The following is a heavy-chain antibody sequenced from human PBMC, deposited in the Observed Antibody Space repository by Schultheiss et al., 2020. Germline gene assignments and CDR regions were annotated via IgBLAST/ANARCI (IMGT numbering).Heavy chain of an antibody. J-gene: IGHJ4*02. D-gene: IGHD3/OR15-3a*01. Sequence: GGSLRLSCAASGFTFSSYAMHWVRQAPGKGLEWVAVISYDGSNKYYADSVKGRFTISRDNSKNTLYLQMNSLRAEDTAVYYCARGDWSLLDYWGQGTLVTVSS. CDR3: ARGDWSLLDY. CDR1: GFTFSSYA. CDR2: ISYDGSNK. V-gene: IGHV3-30*04.